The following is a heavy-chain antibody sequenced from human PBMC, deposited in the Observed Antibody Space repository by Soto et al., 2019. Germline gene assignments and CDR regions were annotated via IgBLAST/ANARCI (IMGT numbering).Heavy chain of an antibody. V-gene: IGHV3-11*06. CDR2: ISSSSSYT. J-gene: IGHJ6*02. CDR1: GFTFSDYY. D-gene: IGHD3-10*01. Sequence: QVQLVESGGGLVKPGGSLRLSCAASGFTFSDYYMTWIRQAPGKGLEWVSYISSSSSYTNFADSVKGRFTISRDNAKNSLYLQMNSLRAEDTAVYYCARDRITMVRGAGGMDLWGQGTTVTVSS. CDR3: ARDRITMVRGAGGMDL.